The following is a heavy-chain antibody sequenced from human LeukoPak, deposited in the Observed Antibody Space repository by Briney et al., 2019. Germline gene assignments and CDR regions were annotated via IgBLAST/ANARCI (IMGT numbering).Heavy chain of an antibody. J-gene: IGHJ4*02. CDR3: AKDHGTAVAGFYY. CDR1: GFSLSTYG. D-gene: IGHD6-19*01. Sequence: PGASLRLSCAASGFSLSTYGVSWVGQPPGKGLEWVSGITGTGGSTYYADSVKGRFTVSRDTSKNTLYLQMNSLRAEDTAIYYCAKDHGTAVAGFYYWGQGTLVTVSS. CDR2: ITGTGGST. V-gene: IGHV3-23*01.